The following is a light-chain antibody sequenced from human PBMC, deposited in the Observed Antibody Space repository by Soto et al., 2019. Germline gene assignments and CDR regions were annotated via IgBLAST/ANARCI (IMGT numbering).Light chain of an antibody. V-gene: IGKV3-15*01. Sequence: EILMTQSPATLSVSPGERATLSCRASQSVSSNLAWYQQKPGQAPRLLFYGASTRATGIPARFSGSGSGTEFTLTISSLQSEDFAVYYCQQYNNWPRTFVQGTKVEIK. CDR1: QSVSSN. J-gene: IGKJ1*01. CDR2: GAS. CDR3: QQYNNWPRT.